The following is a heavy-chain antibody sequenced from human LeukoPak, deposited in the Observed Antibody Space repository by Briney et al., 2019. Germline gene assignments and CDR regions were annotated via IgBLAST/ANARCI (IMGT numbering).Heavy chain of an antibody. Sequence: PSETLSLTCTVSGGSISSYYWSWIRQPPGKGLEWIGYIYYSGSTNYNPSLKSRVTISVDTSKNQFSLKLSSVTAADTAVYYCAREYYYDSSGYPRYYYYYMDVWGKGTTVTVSS. J-gene: IGHJ6*03. V-gene: IGHV4-59*12. CDR3: AREYYYDSSGYPRYYYYYMDV. CDR1: GGSISSYY. CDR2: IYYSGST. D-gene: IGHD3-22*01.